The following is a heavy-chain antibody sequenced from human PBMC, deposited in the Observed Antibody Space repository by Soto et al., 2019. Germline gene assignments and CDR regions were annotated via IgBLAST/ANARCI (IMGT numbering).Heavy chain of an antibody. Sequence: QVQLVESGGGVVQPGRSLRLSCAASGFTFSTYGMHWVRQAPGKGLEWVAVIWYDGTNKYYADSVKGRFTISRDNSKNTLYLEMNSLRVEDTAVYYCARDNGYYGNDCWGQGTLVTVSS. CDR3: ARDNGYYGNDC. CDR2: IWYDGTNK. D-gene: IGHD4-17*01. J-gene: IGHJ4*02. CDR1: GFTFSTYG. V-gene: IGHV3-33*01.